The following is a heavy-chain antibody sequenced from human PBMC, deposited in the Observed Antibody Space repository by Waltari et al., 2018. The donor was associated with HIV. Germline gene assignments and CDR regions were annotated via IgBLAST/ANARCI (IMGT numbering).Heavy chain of an antibody. J-gene: IGHJ4*02. CDR2: IYYSGST. V-gene: IGHV4-31*01. D-gene: IGHD4-17*01. CDR1: GGPISSGGSS. Sequence: QVQLQESGPGLVKPSQTLSLLCTASGGPISSGGSSWSWLPQHPGKGLEWIRYIYYSGSTYYNPSLKSLVTISVDTSKNQFSLKLSSVTAADTAVYYCARADRGTTVSYFDYWGQGTLVTVSS. CDR3: ARADRGTTVSYFDY.